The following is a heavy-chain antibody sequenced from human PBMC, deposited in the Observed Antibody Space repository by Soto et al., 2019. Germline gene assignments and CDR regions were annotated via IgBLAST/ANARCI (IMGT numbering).Heavy chain of an antibody. Sequence: GASVKLSCKVSGYTLTELSMHWVRQAPGKGLEWMGGFDPEDGETIYAQKFQGRVTMTEDTSTDTAYMELSSLRSEDTAVYYCATGPNTAMEYYYYGMDVWGQGTTVTVSS. J-gene: IGHJ6*02. D-gene: IGHD5-18*01. CDR2: FDPEDGET. CDR1: GYTLTELS. V-gene: IGHV1-24*01. CDR3: ATGPNTAMEYYYYGMDV.